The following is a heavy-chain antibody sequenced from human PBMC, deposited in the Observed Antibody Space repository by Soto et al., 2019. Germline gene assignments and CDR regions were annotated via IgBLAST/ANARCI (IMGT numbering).Heavy chain of an antibody. D-gene: IGHD1-20*01. CDR1: GFTFSSSG. CDR3: EKEFHSWNYFDY. J-gene: IGHJ4*02. V-gene: IGHV3-30*18. CDR2: ISYDGSNK. Sequence: GGSLRLSCAASGFTFSSSGMHWVRQAPGKGLEWVAVISYDGSNKFYADSVKGRFTISRDNFRNTLYLQMNRLRAEDTAVYYCEKEFHSWNYFDYWGQGTLVTVSS.